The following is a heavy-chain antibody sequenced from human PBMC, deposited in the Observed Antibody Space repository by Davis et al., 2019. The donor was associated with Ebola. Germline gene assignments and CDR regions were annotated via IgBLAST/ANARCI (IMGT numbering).Heavy chain of an antibody. CDR1: GSTSNTYG. J-gene: IGHJ6*02. V-gene: IGHV3-33*01. CDR3: ARGHATSLYGMDV. CDR2: TWSDGSSK. Sequence: PGGLLRPSFAAPGSTSNTYGMHWVRQAPGKGLEWVAVTWSDGSSKFYTDSVKGRFTISRDNSKNTLFLQMNSLRAEDTAVYYCARGHATSLYGMDVWGQGTTVTVSS.